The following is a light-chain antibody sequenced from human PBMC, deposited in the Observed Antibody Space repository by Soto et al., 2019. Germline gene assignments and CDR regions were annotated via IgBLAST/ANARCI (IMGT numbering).Light chain of an antibody. CDR3: QSYDSSLSGSSYV. CDR2: GNS. CDR1: SSNIGAGYD. Sequence: QSVLTQPPSVSGAPGQRVTISCTCSSSNIGAGYDVHWYQQLPGTAPKLFIYGNSNRPSGVPDRFSGSKSGTSASLAITGLQAEDEADYYWQSYDSSLSGSSYVFGTGTKLTVL. J-gene: IGLJ1*01. V-gene: IGLV1-40*01.